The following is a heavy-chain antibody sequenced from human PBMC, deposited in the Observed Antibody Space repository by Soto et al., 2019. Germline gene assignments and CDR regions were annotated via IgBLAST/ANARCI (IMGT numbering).Heavy chain of an antibody. Sequence: EVQLVESGGGLVQPGRSLRLSCVASGFTADDYALHWVRQAPGKGLEWVSGISSNSDTIHYADSVKGRFTISRDNAKNSLFLQMNSLRPEDTAVYYCAKAMKWGGMTTIHYFDSWGQGTLVTVSS. J-gene: IGHJ4*02. V-gene: IGHV3-9*02. CDR1: GFTADDYA. CDR2: ISSNSDTI. CDR3: AKAMKWGGMTTIHYFDS. D-gene: IGHD4-17*01.